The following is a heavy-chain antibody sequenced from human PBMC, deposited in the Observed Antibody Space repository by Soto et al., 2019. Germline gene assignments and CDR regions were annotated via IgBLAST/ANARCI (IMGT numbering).Heavy chain of an antibody. CDR1: AFTFSSYA. D-gene: IGHD2-2*01. CDR2: ISYDLSNE. CDR3: ARPKDPINCSDTTCYSNLPSPFDI. Sequence: PGGSLRLSXAASAFTFSSYAMHWVRQAPDKGLEWVAVISYDLSNEYYADSVKGRFTVSRDNSRNTLYLQMNSLRSEDTAVYYCARPKDPINCSDTTCYSNLPSPFDIWGQGTMVTVSS. J-gene: IGHJ3*02. V-gene: IGHV3-30-3*01.